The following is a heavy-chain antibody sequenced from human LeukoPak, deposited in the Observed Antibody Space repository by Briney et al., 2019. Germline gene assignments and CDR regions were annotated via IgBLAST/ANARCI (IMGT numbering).Heavy chain of an antibody. CDR2: LYYSGST. V-gene: IGHV4-39*01. D-gene: IGHD3-9*01. CDR1: GGSISSSSYY. CDR3: ASTYYDVLTTLHN. J-gene: IGHJ4*02. Sequence: PSETLSLTCTVSGGSISSSSYYWGWIRQPPGKGLEWIGSLYYSGSTYYNPSLKSRVTISLDTSKNQFSLRLSSVTAADTALYYCASTYYDVLTTLHNWGQRTLVTVSS.